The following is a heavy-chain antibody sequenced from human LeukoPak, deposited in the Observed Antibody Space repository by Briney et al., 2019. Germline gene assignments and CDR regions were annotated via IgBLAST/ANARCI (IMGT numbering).Heavy chain of an antibody. CDR3: ARAYYYGSGSPFDY. V-gene: IGHV7-4-1*02. CDR1: GYTFTNHT. J-gene: IGHJ4*02. Sequence: GASVTVSCKASGYTFTNHTMNWVRQAPGQGLEWMGWINTNSGNPTYAQGFTGRFVFSLDTSVSTAYLQISSLKAEDTAVYYCARAYYYGSGSPFDYWGQGTLVTVSS. D-gene: IGHD3-10*01. CDR2: INTNSGNP.